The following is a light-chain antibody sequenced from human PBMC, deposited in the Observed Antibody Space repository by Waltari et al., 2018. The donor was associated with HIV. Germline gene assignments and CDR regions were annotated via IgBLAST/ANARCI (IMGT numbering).Light chain of an antibody. J-gene: IGKJ3*01. CDR3: QQYDILPFT. Sequence: DIQLPQSPSSLSASVKDRVTITCRVSQGISSYLNWYQQKPGKAPKLLIYDASNLETGVPSRFSGSGSGTDFAFTISSLQPEDFATYYCQQYDILPFTFGPGTKVDIK. CDR1: QGISSY. V-gene: IGKV1-33*01. CDR2: DAS.